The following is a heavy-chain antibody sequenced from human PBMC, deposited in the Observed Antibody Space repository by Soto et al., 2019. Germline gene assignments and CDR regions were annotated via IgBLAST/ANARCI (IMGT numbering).Heavy chain of an antibody. D-gene: IGHD3-10*02. V-gene: IGHV3-21*01. CDR1: GFTFRTYT. CDR3: TIVRVADSALDH. CDR2: IRGFSPYT. Sequence: EVQLVESGGGLVKPGGSLRLSCISSGFTFRTYTMNWVRQAPGKGLEWVSGIRGFSPYTFYAESVKGRFTISRDNSKNTLFLHMSNLRAEDTAMYYCTIVRVADSALDHWGQGTLVTVSS. J-gene: IGHJ4*02.